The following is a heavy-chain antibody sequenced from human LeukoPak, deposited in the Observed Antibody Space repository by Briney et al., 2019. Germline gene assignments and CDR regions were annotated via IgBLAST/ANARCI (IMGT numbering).Heavy chain of an antibody. J-gene: IGHJ4*02. CDR3: AKDHGYSYGHGFDY. Sequence: GRSLRLSCAASGFTFDDYAMHWVRQAPGKGLEWVSGISWNSGSIGYADSVKGRFTISRDNAKNSLYLQMNSLRAEDMALYYCAKDHGYSYGHGFDYWGQGTLVTVSS. CDR2: ISWNSGSI. CDR1: GFTFDDYA. V-gene: IGHV3-9*03. D-gene: IGHD5-18*01.